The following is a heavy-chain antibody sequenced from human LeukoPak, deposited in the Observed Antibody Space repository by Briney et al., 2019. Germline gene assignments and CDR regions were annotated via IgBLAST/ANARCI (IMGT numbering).Heavy chain of an antibody. CDR1: GFTFSSYA. CDR3: AKDLGFPQWLVPLDAFDI. J-gene: IGHJ3*02. Sequence: PGRSLRLSCAASGFTFSSYAMSWVRQAPGKGLEWVSAISGSGGSTYYADSVKGRFTISRDDSKNTLYLQMNSLRAEDTAVYYCAKDLGFPQWLVPLDAFDIWGQGTMVTVSS. D-gene: IGHD6-19*01. CDR2: ISGSGGST. V-gene: IGHV3-23*01.